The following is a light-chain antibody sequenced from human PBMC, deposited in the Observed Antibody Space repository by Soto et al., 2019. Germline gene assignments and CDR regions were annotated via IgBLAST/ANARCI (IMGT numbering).Light chain of an antibody. CDR2: DAS. CDR1: QDIKDF. Sequence: DIQMTQSPSSLSASVGDRVTITCQASQDIKDFLNWYQQKPGKAPKLLFYDASNLEPGVPSRFSGRGSGTDFTFTIASLQPEDIATYYCQQYDGLPPYTFGQGTKLEIK. J-gene: IGKJ2*01. CDR3: QQYDGLPPYT. V-gene: IGKV1-33*01.